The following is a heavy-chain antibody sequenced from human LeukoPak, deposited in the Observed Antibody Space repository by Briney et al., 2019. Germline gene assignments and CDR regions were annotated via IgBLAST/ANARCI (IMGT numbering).Heavy chain of an antibody. CDR3: ARRGPVVVPAAIRWFDP. V-gene: IGHV4-38-2*02. Sequence: SETLSLTCTVSGYSISSGYYWGWIRQPPGKGLEWIGSIYHSGSTYYNPSLKSRVTISVDTSKNQFSLKLSSVTAADTAVYYCARRGPVVVPAAIRWFDPWGQGTLVTVSS. CDR1: GYSISSGYY. CDR2: IYHSGST. D-gene: IGHD2-2*01. J-gene: IGHJ5*02.